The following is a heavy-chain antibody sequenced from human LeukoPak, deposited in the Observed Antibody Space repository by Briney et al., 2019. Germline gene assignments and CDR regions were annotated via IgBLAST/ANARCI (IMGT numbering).Heavy chain of an antibody. CDR3: GRELYYDFWSGYYGPLWYYDL. V-gene: IGHV4-59*01. CDR2: IYYSGST. CDR1: GGSISSYY. J-gene: IGHJ2*01. Sequence: SETLSLTCTVSGGSISSYYWSWIRQPPGKGLEWIGYIYYSGSTNYNPSLKSRVTLSVDTSKTRFSLELSSVTAADTAVYYRGRELYYDFWSGYYGPLWYYDLWGRGTLDSVSS. D-gene: IGHD3-3*01.